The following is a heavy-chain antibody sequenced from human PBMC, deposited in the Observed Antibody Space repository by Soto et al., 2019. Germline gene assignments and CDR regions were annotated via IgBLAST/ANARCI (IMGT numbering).Heavy chain of an antibody. CDR2: IYYRGNT. J-gene: IGHJ5*01. V-gene: IGHV4-31*03. D-gene: IGHD3-22*01. CDR1: GGPFSHGAFY. Sequence: SETLSLTCTVSGGPFSHGAFYWSRIRPRPGQGLEWIGYIYYRGNTEDNPSLRRRTIISIDTSKNQFSLRLNSVTAADTALYYCTRAAKYYYHGSGYYPTHTFDSWGQETRATASS. CDR3: TRAAKYYYHGSGYYPTHTFDS.